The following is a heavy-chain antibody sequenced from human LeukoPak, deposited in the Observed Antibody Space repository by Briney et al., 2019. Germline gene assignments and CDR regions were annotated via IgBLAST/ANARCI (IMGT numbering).Heavy chain of an antibody. D-gene: IGHD3-10*01. J-gene: IGHJ4*02. CDR3: ARGVFGLGDSYFDY. V-gene: IGHV1-2*02. CDR2: IDPNSGGT. CDR1: VDTFSGYY. Sequence: ASVKVSCKASVDTFSGYYMHWVRQAPGQGLEWMGWIDPNSGGTNYAQKFQGRVTMNRDTSISTAYMELSRLRSDDTAVYYCARGVFGLGDSYFDYWGQGTLVTVSS.